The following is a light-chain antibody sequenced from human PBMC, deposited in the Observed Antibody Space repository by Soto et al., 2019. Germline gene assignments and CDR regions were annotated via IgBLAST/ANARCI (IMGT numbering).Light chain of an antibody. CDR1: QDISIW. CDR3: KQTDRFPWT. Sequence: DIQMTQPSSSVSASLGDRVTITCRASQDISIWLAWYQQRPGKAAKLLIYDASNLQSGVPSRFSGPGSGTDFTLTISMLQPEDCATYFCKQTDRFPWTCGQGTKVEV. CDR2: DAS. J-gene: IGKJ1*01. V-gene: IGKV1-12*01.